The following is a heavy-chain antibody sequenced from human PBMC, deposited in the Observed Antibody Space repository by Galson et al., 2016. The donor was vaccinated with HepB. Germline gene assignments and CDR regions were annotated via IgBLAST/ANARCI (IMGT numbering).Heavy chain of an antibody. CDR1: GYTFTGYY. CDR2: INPNSGGT. J-gene: IGHJ5*02. V-gene: IGHV1-2*04. Sequence: SVKVSCKASGYTFTGYYMHWVRQAPGQGLEWMGWINPNSGGTNYAQKFQGWVTMTRDTSISTAYMELGRLRSDDTAVYYCARDVAGTFRYNWFDPWGQGTLVTVSP. D-gene: IGHD6-13*01. CDR3: ARDVAGTFRYNWFDP.